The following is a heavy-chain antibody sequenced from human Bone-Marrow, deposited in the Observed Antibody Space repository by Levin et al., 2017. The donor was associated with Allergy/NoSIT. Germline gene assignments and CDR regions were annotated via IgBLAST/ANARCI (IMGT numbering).Heavy chain of an antibody. CDR3: ARGGTAGTATDTFDV. Sequence: GESLKISCAASGFSFSSYSMNWVRQAPGKGLEWVSSISSMSSVIFYADSLEGRFTISRDNAKNSLYLQMNSLRAEDTAVYYCARGGTAGTATDTFDVWGQGTMVTVSS. CDR1: GFSFSSYS. CDR2: ISSMSSVI. J-gene: IGHJ3*01. D-gene: IGHD6-13*01. V-gene: IGHV3-21*03.